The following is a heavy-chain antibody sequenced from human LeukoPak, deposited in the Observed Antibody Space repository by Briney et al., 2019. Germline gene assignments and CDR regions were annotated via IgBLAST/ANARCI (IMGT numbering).Heavy chain of an antibody. CDR1: GGSISSSNW. J-gene: IGHJ5*02. CDR2: IYHSGST. V-gene: IGHV4-4*02. D-gene: IGHD6-13*01. Sequence: SETLSLTCAVSGGSISSSNWWSWVRQPPGKGLEWIGEIYHSGSTNYNPSLKSRVTISIDTSKNQFSLKVNSVTAADTAVYYCARTAQGTSSLEFDPWGQGTLVTVSS. CDR3: ARTAQGTSSLEFDP.